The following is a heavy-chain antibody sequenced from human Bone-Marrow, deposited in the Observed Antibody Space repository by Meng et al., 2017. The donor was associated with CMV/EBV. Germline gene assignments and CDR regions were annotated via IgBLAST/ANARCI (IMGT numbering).Heavy chain of an antibody. J-gene: IGHJ6*02. V-gene: IGHV4-4*02. CDR3: ARGLVVPAPYGMDV. Sequence: SETLSLTCAVSGGSVSGRNWWSWVRQSPGKGLEWIGETYHTGTTNYKPSLKSRVTISLDKSKNHLSLKLSSVTAADTAVYYCARGLVVPAPYGMDVCGQGTTVTVSS. D-gene: IGHD2-2*01. CDR1: GGSVSGRNW. CDR2: TYHTGTT.